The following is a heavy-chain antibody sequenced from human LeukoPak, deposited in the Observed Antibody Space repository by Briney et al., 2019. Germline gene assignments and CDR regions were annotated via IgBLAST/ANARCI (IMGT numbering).Heavy chain of an antibody. J-gene: IGHJ4*02. CDR1: GGSISTYY. CDR2: IYYSGST. CDR3: ARAAYYDFWSGYSLAY. V-gene: IGHV4-59*01. D-gene: IGHD3-3*01. Sequence: SETLSLTCTVSGGSISTYYWSWIRQPPGKGLEWIGYIYYSGSTNYSPSLQSRVTISVDTSRNQFSLRLSSVTAADTAVYYCARAAYYDFWSGYSLAYWGQGTLVTVSS.